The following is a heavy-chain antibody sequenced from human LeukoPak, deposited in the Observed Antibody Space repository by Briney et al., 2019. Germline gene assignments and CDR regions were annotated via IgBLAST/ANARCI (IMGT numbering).Heavy chain of an antibody. CDR3: ARSMGYGSGSYYRPDYYFDY. D-gene: IGHD3-10*01. V-gene: IGHV4-34*01. J-gene: IGHJ4*02. CDR2: INHSGST. Sequence: PSETLSLTCAVYGGSFSGYYWSWIRQPPGKGLEWIGEINHSGSTNYNPSLKSRVTISVDTSKNQFSLKLSSVTAADTAVYYCARSMGYGSGSYYRPDYYFDYWGQGTLVTVSS. CDR1: GGSFSGYY.